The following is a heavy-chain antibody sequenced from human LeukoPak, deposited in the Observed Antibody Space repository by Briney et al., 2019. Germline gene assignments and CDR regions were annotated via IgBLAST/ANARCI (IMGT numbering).Heavy chain of an antibody. Sequence: GGSLRLSCAASGFTFSSYWMSWVRQAPGKGLEWVANIKQEGSEKYYVDSVKGRFTISRDNAKNSLYLQMNSLRAEDTAVYYCAREALLVVTTDAFDIWGQGTMVTVSS. V-gene: IGHV3-7*01. CDR2: IKQEGSEK. CDR1: GFTFSSYW. CDR3: AREALLVVTTDAFDI. J-gene: IGHJ3*02. D-gene: IGHD2-21*02.